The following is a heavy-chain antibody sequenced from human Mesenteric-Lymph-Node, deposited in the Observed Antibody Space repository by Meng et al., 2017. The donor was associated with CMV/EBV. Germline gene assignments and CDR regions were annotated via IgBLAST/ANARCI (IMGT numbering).Heavy chain of an antibody. CDR1: RYTFTDSY. J-gene: IGHJ4*02. Sequence: KVSCKASRYTFTDSYIHVVRQAPGQGLEWMGIINPGSGSSRYAQKFQGRVTMTRDTSTSTVYMELSSLRSEDTAVYFCARKRRDFDFWGQGTLVTVSS. V-gene: IGHV1-46*01. CDR2: INPGSGSS. CDR3: ARKRRDFDF.